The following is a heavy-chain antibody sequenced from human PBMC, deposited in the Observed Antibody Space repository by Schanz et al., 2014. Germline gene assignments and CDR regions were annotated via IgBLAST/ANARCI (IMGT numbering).Heavy chain of an antibody. CDR2: INTGSNYI. CDR3: ARGGPAYYFDD. CDR1: GFSFSDYY. J-gene: IGHJ4*02. Sequence: VKMVESGGGLVQPGGSLRLSCAASGFSFSDYYMSWIRQAPGKGLEWISFINTGSNYINYADSVKGRFTISRDNAKNSLFLQMNSLRPEDTAVYDCARGGPAYYFDDWGQGTLVTVSS. V-gene: IGHV3-11*06.